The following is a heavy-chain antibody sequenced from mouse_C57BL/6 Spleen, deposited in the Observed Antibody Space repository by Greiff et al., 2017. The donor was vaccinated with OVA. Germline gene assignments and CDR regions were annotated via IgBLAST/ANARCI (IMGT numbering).Heavy chain of an antibody. Sequence: VQLKQPGAELVRPGSSVKLSCKASGYTFTSYWMHWVKQRPIQGLEWIGNIDPSDSETHYNQKFKDKATLTVDKSSSTAYMQLSSLTSEDSAVYYCARYYYGSSYMFAYWGQGTLVTVSA. J-gene: IGHJ3*01. CDR3: ARYYYGSSYMFAY. V-gene: IGHV1-52*01. CDR2: IDPSDSET. D-gene: IGHD1-1*01. CDR1: GYTFTSYW.